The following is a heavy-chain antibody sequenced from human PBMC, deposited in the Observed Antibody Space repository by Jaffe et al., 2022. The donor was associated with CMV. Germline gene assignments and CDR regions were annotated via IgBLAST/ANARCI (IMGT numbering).Heavy chain of an antibody. CDR1: GFTFSSYA. V-gene: IGHV3-23*01. CDR2: ISGSGGST. CDR3: AKDQVDTAMVIFLGDGRYFDL. D-gene: IGHD5-18*01. Sequence: EVQLLESGGGLVQPGGSLRLSCAASGFTFSSYAMSWVRQAPGKGLEWVSAISGSGGSTYYADSVKGRFTISRDNSKNTLYLQMNSLRAEDTAVYYCAKDQVDTAMVIFLGDGRYFDLWGRGTLVTVSS. J-gene: IGHJ2*01.